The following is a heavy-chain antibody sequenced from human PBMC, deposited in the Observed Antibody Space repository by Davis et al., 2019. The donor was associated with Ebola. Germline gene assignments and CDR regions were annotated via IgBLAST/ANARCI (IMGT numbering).Heavy chain of an antibody. J-gene: IGHJ4*02. CDR3: AKGGGWAVGIDY. D-gene: IGHD6-19*01. Sequence: GESLKISCAASGFTFSSYWMHRVRQAPGKGLVWVSRINSDGSSTSYADSVKGRFTISRDNAKNTLYLQMNSLRAEDTAVYYCAKGGGWAVGIDYWGQGTLVTVSS. V-gene: IGHV3-74*01. CDR1: GFTFSSYW. CDR2: INSDGSST.